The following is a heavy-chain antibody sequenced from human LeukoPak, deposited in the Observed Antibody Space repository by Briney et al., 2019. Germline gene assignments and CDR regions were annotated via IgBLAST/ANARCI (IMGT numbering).Heavy chain of an antibody. CDR3: VRRGDASSGWGDHDF. Sequence: GGSLRLSCAASGFTFNRMAIIGARRAQGRGWEGALPIGGSGDKTFYADSVKGRFTISRDNSKNMVHLQMNSLTGEDTALYYCVRRGDASSGWGDHDFWGQGALVTVSS. CDR1: GFTFNRMA. V-gene: IGHV3-23*01. CDR2: IGGSGDKT. D-gene: IGHD6-19*01. J-gene: IGHJ4*02.